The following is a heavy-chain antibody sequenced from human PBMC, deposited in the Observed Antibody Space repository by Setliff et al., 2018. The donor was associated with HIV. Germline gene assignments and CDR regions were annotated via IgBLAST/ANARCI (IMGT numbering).Heavy chain of an antibody. CDR1: GFTFSTYA. Sequence: GGSLRLSCAASGFTFSTYAMSWVRQAPGRGLEWVSAISATTGDTYYADSVKGRFTISRDNSKNTLYLQMNSLRAEDTAIYYCAKDSRRGDAYNVGVFDFWGQGTMVTVSS. V-gene: IGHV3-23*01. J-gene: IGHJ3*01. CDR2: ISATTGDT. CDR3: AKDSRRGDAYNVGVFDF. D-gene: IGHD3-10*01.